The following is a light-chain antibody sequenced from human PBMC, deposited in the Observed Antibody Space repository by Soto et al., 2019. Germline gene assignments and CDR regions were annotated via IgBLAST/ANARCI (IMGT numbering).Light chain of an antibody. CDR3: QSYDSSLSAYV. V-gene: IGLV1-40*01. CDR2: DNN. Sequence: QSVLTQPPSVSGAPGQRVTISCTGSSSNIGAGYTVHWYQQLPGTAPKLLIYDNNNRPSGVPDRFSGSKSGTSASLAITGLLAEDEADYYCQSYDSSLSAYVFGTGTKLTVL. J-gene: IGLJ1*01. CDR1: SSNIGAGYT.